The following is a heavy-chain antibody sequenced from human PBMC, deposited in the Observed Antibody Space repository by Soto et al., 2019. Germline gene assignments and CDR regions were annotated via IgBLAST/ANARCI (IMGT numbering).Heavy chain of an antibody. CDR3: ARFSPPRKSYDSNPGWFDP. V-gene: IGHV4-59*01. CDR2: VSSTGST. Sequence: SETLSLTCTLYGGSLNSYYWTWIPQSPGEGLEWIGYVSSTGSTNYTPSLKSRLTMSLDTSTNEVSLSLISVTAADAAVYFCARFSPPRKSYDSNPGWFDPWGQGIMVT. J-gene: IGHJ5*02. D-gene: IGHD3-22*01. CDR1: GGSLNSYY.